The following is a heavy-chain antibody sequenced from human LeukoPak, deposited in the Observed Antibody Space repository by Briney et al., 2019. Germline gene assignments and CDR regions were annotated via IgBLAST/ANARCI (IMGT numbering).Heavy chain of an antibody. V-gene: IGHV3-23*01. J-gene: IGHJ6*02. D-gene: IGHD2-15*01. CDR2: ITGSGSTT. CDR1: GFSFSSYV. CDR3: AKAQKVVVAATPYYYYGMDV. Sequence: GGSLRLSCAASGFSFSSYVMSWVRQAPGKGLEWVSAITGSGSTTYYADSVKGRFTISRDNSKNTLYLQMSSLRAEDTAVYCCAKAQKVVVAATPYYYYGMDVWGQGTTVTVSS.